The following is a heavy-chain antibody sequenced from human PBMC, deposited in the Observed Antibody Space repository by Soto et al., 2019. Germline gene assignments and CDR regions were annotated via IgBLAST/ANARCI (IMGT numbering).Heavy chain of an antibody. CDR2: IIPIFGTA. D-gene: IGHD3-22*01. J-gene: IGHJ6*02. Sequence: SVKFSFTASGGTFSSYAISWVRQAPGQGLEWMGGIIPIFGTANYAQKFQGRVTITADKSTSTAYMELSSLRSEDTAVYYCWLSPSSGYYYRHYGMDVWGQGTTVTVSS. V-gene: IGHV1-69*06. CDR3: WLSPSSGYYYRHYGMDV. CDR1: GGTFSSYA.